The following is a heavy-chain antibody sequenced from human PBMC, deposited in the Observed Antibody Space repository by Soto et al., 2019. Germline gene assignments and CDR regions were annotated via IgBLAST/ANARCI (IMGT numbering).Heavy chain of an antibody. V-gene: IGHV3-7*01. CDR1: GFTFSSYW. Sequence: GGSLRLSCAASGFTFSSYWMSWVRQAPGKGLEWVANIKQDGSEKYYVDSVKGRFTISRDNAKNSLYLQMNSLRAEDTAVYYCARDRWLRPSDAFDIWGQGTMVTVSS. J-gene: IGHJ3*02. CDR2: IKQDGSEK. CDR3: ARDRWLRPSDAFDI. D-gene: IGHD5-12*01.